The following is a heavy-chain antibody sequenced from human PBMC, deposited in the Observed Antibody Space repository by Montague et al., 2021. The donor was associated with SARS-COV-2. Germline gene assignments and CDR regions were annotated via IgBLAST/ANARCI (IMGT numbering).Heavy chain of an antibody. V-gene: IGHV4-34*01. Sequence: SETLSLTCAVYGASSSNYYWSWIRQSPGKGLEWVGEINQSGYTDYNPSLESRLTISLDSSKKQFSLKMTSVTAADTTIYYCASTPRYSFGFWGYWGQGTLVSVSS. J-gene: IGHJ4*02. D-gene: IGHD5-12*01. CDR3: ASTPRYSFGFWGY. CDR2: INQSGYT. CDR1: GASSSNYY.